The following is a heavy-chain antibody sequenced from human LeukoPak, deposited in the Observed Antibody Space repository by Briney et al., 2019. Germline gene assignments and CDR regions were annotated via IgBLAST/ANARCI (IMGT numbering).Heavy chain of an antibody. D-gene: IGHD4-17*01. J-gene: IGHJ4*02. Sequence: SETLSLTCTVSGGSISSSSYYWGWIRQPPGKGLEWIGSIYYSGSTYYNPPLKSRVTISVDTSKNQFSLKLSSVTAADTAVYYCARDHYETPIDYWGQGTLVTVSS. CDR2: IYYSGST. CDR3: ARDHYETPIDY. CDR1: GGSISSSSYY. V-gene: IGHV4-39*07.